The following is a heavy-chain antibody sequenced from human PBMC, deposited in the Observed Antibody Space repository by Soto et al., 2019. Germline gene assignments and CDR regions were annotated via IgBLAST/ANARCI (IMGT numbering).Heavy chain of an antibody. CDR1: GFSLSTSGVG. D-gene: IGHD6-19*01. CDR3: AHSEIHSIGWYHEGNWFDP. J-gene: IGHJ5*02. Sequence: QITLKESGPTLVKPTQTLTLTCTFSGFSLSTSGVGVGWIRHPPGKALEWLALIYWDDDKRYSPSLQSRHTITKDTSKTQVVLTMTNMDTVDTATYYCAHSEIHSIGWYHEGNWFDPWGEGTMVPVSS. CDR2: IYWDDDK. V-gene: IGHV2-5*02.